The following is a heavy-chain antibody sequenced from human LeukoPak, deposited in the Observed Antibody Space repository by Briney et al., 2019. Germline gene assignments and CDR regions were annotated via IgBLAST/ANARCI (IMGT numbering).Heavy chain of an antibody. J-gene: IGHJ6*02. V-gene: IGHV4-34*01. CDR1: GGSFSGYY. Sequence: SETLSLTCAVYGGSFSGYYWSWIRQPPGKGLEWIGEINHSGSTNYNPSLKSRVTISVDTSKNQLSLKLSSVTAADTAVYYCARGRRNIVVVVAAGYGMDVWGQGTTVTVSS. CDR2: INHSGST. D-gene: IGHD2-15*01. CDR3: ARGRRNIVVVVAAGYGMDV.